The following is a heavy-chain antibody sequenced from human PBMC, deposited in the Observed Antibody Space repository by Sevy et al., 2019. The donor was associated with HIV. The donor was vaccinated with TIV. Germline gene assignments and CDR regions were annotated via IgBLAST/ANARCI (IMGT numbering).Heavy chain of an antibody. J-gene: IGHJ4*02. Sequence: GGSLRLSCAASGFTFSSYGMHWVRQAPGKGLEWVAVIWDDGSNKYYADSVKGRFTISRDNSKNTLYLQMNSLRAEDTAVYYCATNSAAGTGDIDYWGQGTLVTVSS. CDR3: ATNSAAGTGDIDY. CDR1: GFTFSSYG. V-gene: IGHV3-33*01. D-gene: IGHD6-13*01. CDR2: IWDDGSNK.